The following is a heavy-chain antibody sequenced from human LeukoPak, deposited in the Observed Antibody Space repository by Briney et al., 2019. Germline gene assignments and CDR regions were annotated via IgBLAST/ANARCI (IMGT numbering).Heavy chain of an antibody. J-gene: IGHJ4*02. CDR2: ISGSGGST. D-gene: IGHD2-2*02. Sequence: GGSLRLSCAASGFTFSSYAMSWVRQAPGKGLEWVSAISGSGGSTYYADSVKGRFTISRDNSKNTLYLQMNSLRAEDTAVYYCAKDLGVVPAAIWDYWGQGTLVTVSS. CDR3: AKDLGVVPAAIWDY. V-gene: IGHV3-23*01. CDR1: GFTFSSYA.